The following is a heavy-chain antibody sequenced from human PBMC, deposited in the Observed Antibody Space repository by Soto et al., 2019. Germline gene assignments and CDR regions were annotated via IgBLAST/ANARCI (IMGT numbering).Heavy chain of an antibody. CDR3: EGYCSGGRCKGVDY. V-gene: IGHV3-21*01. CDR2: ISSSSSYI. Sequence: EVPLVESGGGLVKPGGSLRLSCAASGFTFSSYSMNWVRQAPGKGLEWVSSISSSSSYIYYADSVKGRFTISRDNAKNSLYLQMTSLRAEDTAVYYCEGYCSGGRCKGVDYWGQGTLVTVSS. D-gene: IGHD2-15*01. J-gene: IGHJ4*02. CDR1: GFTFSSYS.